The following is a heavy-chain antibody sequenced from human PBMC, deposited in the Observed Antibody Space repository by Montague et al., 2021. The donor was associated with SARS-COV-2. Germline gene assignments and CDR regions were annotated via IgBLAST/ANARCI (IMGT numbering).Heavy chain of an antibody. CDR3: AREDRWNWFDP. Sequence: SETLSLTCTVSGGSLSTYYWSWIRQPPGKGLECIGYIYYTGNTNYNPSLETRVTISVDPSKDQFSLKLSSVTAADTAVYYCAREDRWNWFDPWGQGTLVIVSS. CDR2: IYYTGNT. J-gene: IGHJ5*02. V-gene: IGHV4-59*13. CDR1: GGSLSTYY. D-gene: IGHD5-24*01.